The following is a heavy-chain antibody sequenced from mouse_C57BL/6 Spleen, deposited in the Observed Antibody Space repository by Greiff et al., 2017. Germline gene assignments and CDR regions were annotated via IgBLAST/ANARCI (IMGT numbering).Heavy chain of an antibody. J-gene: IGHJ4*01. CDR3: AREWGYGNFLDY. V-gene: IGHV3-6*01. Sequence: ESGPGLVKPSQSLSLTCSVTGYSITSGYYWNWIRQFPGNKLEWMGYISYDGSNNYNPSLKNRISITRDTSKNQFFLKLNSVTTEDTATYYCAREWGYGNFLDYWGQGTSVTVSS. D-gene: IGHD2-1*01. CDR2: ISYDGSN. CDR1: GYSITSGYY.